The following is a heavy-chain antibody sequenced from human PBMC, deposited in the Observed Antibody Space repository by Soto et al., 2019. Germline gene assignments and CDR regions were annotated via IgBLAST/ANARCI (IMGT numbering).Heavy chain of an antibody. D-gene: IGHD6-19*01. Sequence: SETLSLTCTASGGSISSTYYWGWLRQPPGEGLEWIASLHHSMANYSNVSLKSRVTTSVDTSRAHFSLKLNSVTAADAAVYYCARQIAVAGNWAFDIWGQGTVVTVSS. J-gene: IGHJ3*02. V-gene: IGHV4-39*01. CDR3: ARQIAVAGNWAFDI. CDR2: LHHSMAN. CDR1: GGSISSTYY.